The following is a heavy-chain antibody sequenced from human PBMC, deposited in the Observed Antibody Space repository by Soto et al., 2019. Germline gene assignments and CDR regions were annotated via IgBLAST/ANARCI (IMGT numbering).Heavy chain of an antibody. CDR3: ATGRSEVVPGAMDT. Sequence: SETLTLTCTASGGTFSSYYCNWVRKSAGKGLEWIGRIYPTGSTANNSTLTIQRTMSVDTSKNQYSLRLTSMTAADTAVYYCATGRSEVVPGAMDTWGQGTLVTVSS. CDR2: IYPTGST. J-gene: IGHJ5*02. V-gene: IGHV4-4*07. D-gene: IGHD2-2*01. CDR1: GGTFSSYY.